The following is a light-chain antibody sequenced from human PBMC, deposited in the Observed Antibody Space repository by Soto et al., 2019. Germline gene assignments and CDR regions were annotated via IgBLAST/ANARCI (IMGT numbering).Light chain of an antibody. J-gene: IGLJ2*01. Sequence: QSVLTQPPSASGSPGQSVTISCTGTSSDIGGYNYVSWYQQHPGKAPKLMIYEVIKRPSGVPDRFSGSRSGNTASLTVSGLQAEDEADYYCSSYISSSILVFGGGTKLTVL. V-gene: IGLV2-8*01. CDR1: SSDIGGYNY. CDR2: EVI. CDR3: SSYISSSILV.